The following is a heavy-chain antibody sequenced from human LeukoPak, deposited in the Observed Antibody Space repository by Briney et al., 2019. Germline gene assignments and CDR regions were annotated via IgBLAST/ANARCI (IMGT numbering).Heavy chain of an antibody. CDR3: ARIVVVTAIRWFDP. Sequence: SETLSLTCAVSGGSITSSNWWSWARQTPGKGLEWIGEIYHSGSTNYNPSLKSRVTISVDKSKNQFSLNLNSVTAADTAVYYCARIVVVTAIRWFDPWGQGTLVTVSS. V-gene: IGHV4-4*02. CDR1: GGSITSSNW. CDR2: IYHSGST. J-gene: IGHJ5*02. D-gene: IGHD2-21*02.